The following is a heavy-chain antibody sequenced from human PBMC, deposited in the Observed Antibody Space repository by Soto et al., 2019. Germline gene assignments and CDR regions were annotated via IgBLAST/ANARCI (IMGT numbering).Heavy chain of an antibody. Sequence: PGGSLRLSCAASGFSFSAHDLYWVRQAPGKGLEWVSYIHPGGNNKYYVDSVKGRFNISRDIAKNSLHLQMNSLRAEDTAVYYCARNGVLWLGESIFDHWGQGTLVTVSS. CDR2: IHPGGNNK. D-gene: IGHD3-10*01. V-gene: IGHV3-7*04. CDR3: ARNGVLWLGESIFDH. CDR1: GFSFSAHD. J-gene: IGHJ4*02.